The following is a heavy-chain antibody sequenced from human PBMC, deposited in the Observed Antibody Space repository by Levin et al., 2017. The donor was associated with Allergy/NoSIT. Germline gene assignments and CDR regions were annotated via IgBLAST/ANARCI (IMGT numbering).Heavy chain of an antibody. D-gene: IGHD2-2*01. Sequence: ASVKVSCKASGYTFTGYYMHWVRQAPGQGLEWMGWINPNSGGTNYAQKFQGRVTMTRDTSISTAYMELSRLRSDDTAVYYCARDLVRDPVVPAASDYWGQGTLVTVSS. CDR2: INPNSGGT. J-gene: IGHJ4*02. CDR1: GYTFTGYY. CDR3: ARDLVRDPVVPAASDY. V-gene: IGHV1-2*02.